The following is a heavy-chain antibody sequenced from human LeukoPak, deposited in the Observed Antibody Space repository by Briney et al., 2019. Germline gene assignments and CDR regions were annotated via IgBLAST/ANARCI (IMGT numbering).Heavy chain of an antibody. CDR1: GGSISSYY. V-gene: IGHV4-59*08. Sequence: PSETLSLTCTVSGGSISSYYWSWIRQPPGKGLEWIGSIYHSGSTYYNPSLKSRVTISVDTSKNQFSLKLSSVTAADTAVYYCASSDFYSSSWYTDYWGQGTLVTVSS. D-gene: IGHD6-13*01. J-gene: IGHJ4*02. CDR3: ASSDFYSSSWYTDY. CDR2: IYHSGST.